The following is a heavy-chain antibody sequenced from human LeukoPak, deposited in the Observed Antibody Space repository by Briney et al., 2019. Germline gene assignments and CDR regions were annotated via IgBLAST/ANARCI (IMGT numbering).Heavy chain of an antibody. J-gene: IGHJ4*02. CDR3: ARLGSVVPGVPNYYFDY. Sequence: PSETLSLTCTVSGGSISSSSYYWGWIRQPPGKGLEWIGSIYYSGSTYYNPSLKSRVTISVDTSKNQFSLKLSSVTAADTAVYYCARLGSVVPGVPNYYFDYWGQGTLVTVSS. V-gene: IGHV4-39*07. D-gene: IGHD3-10*01. CDR1: GGSISSSSYY. CDR2: IYYSGST.